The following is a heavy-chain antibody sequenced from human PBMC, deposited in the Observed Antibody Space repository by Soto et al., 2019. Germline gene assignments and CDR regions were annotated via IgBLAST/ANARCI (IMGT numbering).Heavy chain of an antibody. CDR3: GPTRGGGGY. V-gene: IGHV3-53*01. D-gene: IGHD3-10*01. CDR1: GFTVSNNY. CDR2: IYSGGYT. J-gene: IGHJ4*02. Sequence: EVQLVESGGGLIQPGGSLRLSCAVSGFTVSNNYMSWVRQAPGKGLEGVSVIYSGGYTAYGDSVKGRFTISRDNSKNTLYLKINSVGADDTAWYYGGPTRGGGGYWGQGTLVTVSS.